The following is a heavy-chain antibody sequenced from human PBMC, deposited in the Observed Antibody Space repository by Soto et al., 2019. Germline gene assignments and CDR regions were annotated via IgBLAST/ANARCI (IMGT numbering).Heavy chain of an antibody. D-gene: IGHD6-6*01. Sequence: SGPTLVKPTQTLTLTCTFSGFSLSTSGVGVGWIRQPPGKALEWLALIYWDDDKRYSPSLKSRLTITKDTSKNQVVLTMTNMDPVDTATYYCAHRREGMDSSSFDYWGQGTLVTVSS. V-gene: IGHV2-5*02. CDR3: AHRREGMDSSSFDY. J-gene: IGHJ4*02. CDR2: IYWDDDK. CDR1: GFSLSTSGVG.